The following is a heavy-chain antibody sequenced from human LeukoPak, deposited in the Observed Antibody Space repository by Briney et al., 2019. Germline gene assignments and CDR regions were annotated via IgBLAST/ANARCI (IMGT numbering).Heavy chain of an antibody. D-gene: IGHD3-16*01. Sequence: GRSLRLSCAASGFIFDDYAMHWVRQDPGKGLEWVSGISWNSGSIGYADSVKGRFTISRDNAKNTLYLQMNSLRVEDTAVYYCVCLGLGGLSLDWGQGTLVTVSS. V-gene: IGHV3-9*01. CDR2: ISWNSGSI. CDR3: VCLGLGGLSLD. CDR1: GFIFDDYA. J-gene: IGHJ4*02.